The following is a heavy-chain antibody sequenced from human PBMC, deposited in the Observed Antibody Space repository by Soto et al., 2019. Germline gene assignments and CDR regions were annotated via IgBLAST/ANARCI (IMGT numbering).Heavy chain of an antibody. J-gene: IGHJ6*02. D-gene: IGHD3-3*01. CDR3: ARTYYDFWSGYYIPSYYYYYGMDV. CDR1: GFTFSSYG. CDR2: IWYDGSNK. Sequence: GGSLRLSCAASGFTFSSYGMHWVRQAPGKGLEWVAVIWYDGSNKYYADSVKGRFTISRDNSKNTLYLQMNSLRAEDTAVYYCARTYYDFWSGYYIPSYYYYYGMDVWGQGTTVTVSS. V-gene: IGHV3-33*01.